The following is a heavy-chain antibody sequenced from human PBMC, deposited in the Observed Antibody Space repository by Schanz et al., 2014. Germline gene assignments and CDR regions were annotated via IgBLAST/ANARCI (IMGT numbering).Heavy chain of an antibody. Sequence: EVQLLESGGGLVQPGGSLRLSCASSGFSFTTYAMSWVRQAPGKGLEWVSYVSRSTPDIYYADSVKGRFTISRDNSKSTLYLQMNSLRAEDTALYYCARDRRNADLDYWGQGTLVTVSS. CDR1: GFSFTTYA. V-gene: IGHV3-23*01. CDR3: ARDRRNADLDY. CDR2: VSRSTPDI. J-gene: IGHJ4*02. D-gene: IGHD1-1*01.